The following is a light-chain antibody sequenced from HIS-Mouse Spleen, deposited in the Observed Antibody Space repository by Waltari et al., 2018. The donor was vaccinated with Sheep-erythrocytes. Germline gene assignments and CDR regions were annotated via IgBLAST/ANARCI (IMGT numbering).Light chain of an antibody. V-gene: IGLV2-23*01. CDR1: SSDVGRYNL. CDR2: EGS. Sequence: QSALTQPASVSGSPGQSITISCTGTSSDVGRYNLVSWYQQHPGKAPKLMIYEGSKRPSGVSKRCSGSKAGNTACRTIAGLEAEDEAEYYCCSEAGSSTLVVGGGTKLTVL. CDR3: CSEAGSSTLV. J-gene: IGLJ2*01.